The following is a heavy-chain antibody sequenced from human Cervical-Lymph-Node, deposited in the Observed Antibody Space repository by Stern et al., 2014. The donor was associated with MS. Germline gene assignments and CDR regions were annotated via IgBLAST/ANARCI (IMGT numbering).Heavy chain of an antibody. V-gene: IGHV3-23*01. CDR3: AAPPYYYDSTVYPHYFDS. CDR2: ISDSGGRT. J-gene: IGHJ4*02. D-gene: IGHD3-22*01. CDR1: GFTFSNYA. Sequence: EVQLLESGGGLVQPGESLRLSCKVSGFTFSNYAMSWVRQAPGKGLEWVSDISDSGGRTYYADSVKGRFSISRDNSKNTVYLQMNSLRGEDTAVYYCAAPPYYYDSTVYPHYFDSWGQGTLVSVSS.